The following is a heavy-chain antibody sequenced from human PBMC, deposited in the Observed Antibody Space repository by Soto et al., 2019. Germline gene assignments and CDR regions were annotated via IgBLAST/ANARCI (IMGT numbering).Heavy chain of an antibody. Sequence: PGGSLRLSCAASGFAFSTSSMNWVRQAPGKGPEWLSYINSRSNTIYYADSVKGRVTISRDNGKNSLFLQMNSLRAEDTAVYYCARDKGGWSDFLDLWGRGTLVTVSS. CDR3: ARDKGGWSDFLDL. CDR1: GFAFSTSS. V-gene: IGHV3-48*01. D-gene: IGHD1-1*01. CDR2: INSRSNTI. J-gene: IGHJ5*02.